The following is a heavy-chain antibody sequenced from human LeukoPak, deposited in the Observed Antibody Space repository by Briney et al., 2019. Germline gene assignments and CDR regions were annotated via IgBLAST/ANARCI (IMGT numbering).Heavy chain of an antibody. CDR3: ARALYTSRSYLATFSPTNFDY. CDR2: INPNTGGT. D-gene: IGHD6-13*01. V-gene: IGHV1-2*02. Sequence: ASVKVSCKASGYTFTDYYMHWVRQAPGQGLEWMGWINPNTGGTNYAQKFQGRVTMTRDTSISTPYMELSWLRSDDTAVYYCARALYTSRSYLATFSPTNFDYWGQGALVTVSS. J-gene: IGHJ4*02. CDR1: GYTFTDYY.